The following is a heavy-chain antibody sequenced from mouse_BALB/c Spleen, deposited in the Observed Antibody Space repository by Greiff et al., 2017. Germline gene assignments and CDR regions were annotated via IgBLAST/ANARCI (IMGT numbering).Heavy chain of an antibody. CDR3: ARKGDLLDY. V-gene: IGHV1S56*01. CDR1: GYTFTSYY. J-gene: IGHJ2*01. CDR2: IYPGNVNT. Sequence: VKLMESGPELVKPGASVRISCKASGYTFTSYYIHWVKQRPGQGLEWIGWIYPGNVNTKYNEKFKGKATLTADKSSSTAYMQLSSLTSEDSAVYFCARKGDLLDYWGQGTTLTVSS. D-gene: IGHD1-1*01.